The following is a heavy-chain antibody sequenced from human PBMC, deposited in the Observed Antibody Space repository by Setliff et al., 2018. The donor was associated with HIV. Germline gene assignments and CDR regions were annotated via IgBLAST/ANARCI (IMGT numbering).Heavy chain of an antibody. V-gene: IGHV4-59*12. J-gene: IGHJ6*03. CDR3: ARDDGSLAARPSRYSFYYMDV. CDR2: IVDSGST. Sequence: SETLSLTCTLYGGSLTNYYWTWIRQSPEKGLEWIGEIVDSGSTNYSPSLKSRVTISVDTSKNQFSLKLSSVTAADTAVYYCARDDGSLAARPSRYSFYYMDVWGKGTTVTVSS. CDR1: GGSLTNYY. D-gene: IGHD6-6*01.